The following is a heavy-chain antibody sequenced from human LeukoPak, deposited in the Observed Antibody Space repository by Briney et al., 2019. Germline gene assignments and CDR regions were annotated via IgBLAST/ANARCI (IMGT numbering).Heavy chain of an antibody. CDR1: GFSFSDHY. CDR2: IKVDGTEK. D-gene: IGHD1-1*01. CDR3: ARDWNGSGTAFDH. V-gene: IGHV3-7*05. Sequence: GGSLRLSCAASGFSFSDHYMSWVRQAPGKGLEWVANIKVDGTEKYYVDSVKGRFTISRDNAKNSLSLQMSGLRAEDTAVYYCARDWNGSGTAFDHWGQGTLVTVSS. J-gene: IGHJ4*02.